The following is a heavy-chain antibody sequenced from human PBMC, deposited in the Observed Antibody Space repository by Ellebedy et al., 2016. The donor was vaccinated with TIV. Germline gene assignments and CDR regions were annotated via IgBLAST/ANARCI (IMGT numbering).Heavy chain of an antibody. V-gene: IGHV4-59*08. CDR2: IFYSGST. Sequence: MPSETLSLTCTVPGGSISSYYWRWIRQPPGKGLAWIGYIFYSGSTNYNPALKSRVTIALDTSKNQFSLKLRPVTAADTAVYYCARLVARDYFDDWGQGTLVTVSS. D-gene: IGHD2-15*01. J-gene: IGHJ4*02. CDR1: GGSISSYY. CDR3: ARLVARDYFDD.